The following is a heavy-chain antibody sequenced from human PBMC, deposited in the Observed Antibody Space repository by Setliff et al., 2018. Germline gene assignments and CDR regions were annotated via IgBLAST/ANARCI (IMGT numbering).Heavy chain of an antibody. D-gene: IGHD6-6*01. Sequence: SETLSLTCTVSGGSISSGTYYWSWIRQPAGKGLEWIGRLHTSGSIDYNPSLKSRVTISVDTPNTQFSLKLSSVTAADTAVFYCARGYAARVGFGNWFDPWGQGTLVTVSS. CDR3: ARGYAARVGFGNWFDP. CDR2: LHTSGSI. CDR1: GGSISSGTYY. V-gene: IGHV4-61*02. J-gene: IGHJ5*02.